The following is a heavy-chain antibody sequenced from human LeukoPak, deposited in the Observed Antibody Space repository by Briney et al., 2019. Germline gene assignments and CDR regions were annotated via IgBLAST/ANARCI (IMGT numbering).Heavy chain of an antibody. CDR3: ARDPPYYDSGGYYYDY. Sequence: GGSPGLSCAASGFTFSTYSMNWVRQAPGKGLEWVSSISGSSIYIYYADSVKGRFTISRDNAKNSLYLQMNSLRAEDTAVYYCARDPPYYDSGGYYYDYWGQGTLVTVSS. CDR2: ISGSSIYI. D-gene: IGHD3-22*01. CDR1: GFTFSTYS. V-gene: IGHV3-21*01. J-gene: IGHJ4*02.